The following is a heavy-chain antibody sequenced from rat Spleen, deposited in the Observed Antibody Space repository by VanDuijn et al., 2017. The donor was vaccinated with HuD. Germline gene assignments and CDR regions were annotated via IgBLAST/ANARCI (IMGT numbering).Heavy chain of an antibody. Sequence: EVQLVESDGDLVQPGRSLKLSCAASGLTFSAYYMAWVRQAPTKGLEWVATISYDGSSTYYRDSVKGRFTISRDNAKNTLYPQMDSLRPEDTATYYCATHNSGYFDYWGQGVMVTVSS. CDR1: GLTFSAYY. V-gene: IGHV5-29*01. D-gene: IGHD4-3*01. J-gene: IGHJ2*01. CDR3: ATHNSGYFDY. CDR2: ISYDGSST.